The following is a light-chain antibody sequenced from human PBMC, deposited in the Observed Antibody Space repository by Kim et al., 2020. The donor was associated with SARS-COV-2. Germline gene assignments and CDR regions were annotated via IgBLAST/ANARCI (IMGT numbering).Light chain of an antibody. J-gene: IGLJ1*01. V-gene: IGLV1-51*01. CDR2: DNN. CDR1: SSNIGDNY. CDR3: GTWDSSLSAYV. Sequence: QSVLTQPPSASAAPGQKVTISCSGSSSNIGDNYVSWYQQLPGTDTKLLIYDNNTRPSGIPARVSGSKSATGATLGITGLQTGDEADYYCGTWDSSLSAYVFGTGTKVTVL.